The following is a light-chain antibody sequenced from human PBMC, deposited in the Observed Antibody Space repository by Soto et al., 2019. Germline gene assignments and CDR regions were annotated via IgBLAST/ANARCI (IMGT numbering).Light chain of an antibody. V-gene: IGKV3-15*01. Sequence: EIVMTQSPATLSVSPGERATLSCRASQSVSSNLAWYQQKPGQAPRLLIYGASTRATGIPARFSGSGSGTEFXXTXXXXQSEXFAVXXXXXYNNWPPYTFGQGTKLEIK. CDR1: QSVSSN. CDR2: GAS. J-gene: IGKJ2*01. CDR3: XXYNNWPPYT.